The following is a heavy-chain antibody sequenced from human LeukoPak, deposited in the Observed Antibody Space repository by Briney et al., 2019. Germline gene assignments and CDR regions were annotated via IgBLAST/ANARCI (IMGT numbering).Heavy chain of an antibody. CDR2: IIPIFGTA. J-gene: IGHJ6*03. CDR3: ARDPKSGYYYYMDV. V-gene: IGHV1-69*13. CDR1: GGTFSSYA. Sequence: SVKVSCKASGGTFSSYAISWVRQAPGQGLEWMGGIIPIFGTANYAQKFQGRVTITADESTSTAYMELSSLRSDDTAVYYCARDPKSGYYYYMDVWGKGTTVTISS.